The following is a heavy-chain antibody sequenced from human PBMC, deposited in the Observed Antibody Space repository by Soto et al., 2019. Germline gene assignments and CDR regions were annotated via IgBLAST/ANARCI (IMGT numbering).Heavy chain of an antibody. J-gene: IGHJ4*02. CDR3: ARVGEVYYDSSGYVY. V-gene: IGHV1-69*12. CDR2: IIPILGTA. D-gene: IGHD3-22*01. CDR1: GGTFSSYA. Sequence: QVQLVQSGAEVKKPGSAVKVSCKASGGTFSSYAISWVRQAPGQGREWKGGIIPILGTANYAQKFQGRVTITADEYTGTADMELGSLRSEYTAVYYCARVGEVYYDSSGYVYWGQGTLVTVSS.